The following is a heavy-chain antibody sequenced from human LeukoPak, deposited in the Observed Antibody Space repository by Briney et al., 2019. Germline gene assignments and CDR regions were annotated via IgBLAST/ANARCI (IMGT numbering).Heavy chain of an antibody. V-gene: IGHV3-30*02. J-gene: IGHJ4*02. CDR3: TKDLGTEYNIFVY. Sequence: AXXEFTFSAYAXHWIRQAPGRGLXWVAFVRYGGSIKYCADSVKGRFTISRDNSKNTLYLQMNSLRAEDTAVYYCTKDLGTEYNIFVYWGQGTLVTVSS. CDR1: EFTFSAYA. CDR2: VRYGGSIK. D-gene: IGHD1-7*01.